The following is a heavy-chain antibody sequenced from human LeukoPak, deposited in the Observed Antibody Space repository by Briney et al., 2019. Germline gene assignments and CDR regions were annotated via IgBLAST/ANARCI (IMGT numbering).Heavy chain of an antibody. J-gene: IGHJ4*02. CDR3: ARGSGTYYKGDYFDN. CDR2: INPKSGGT. Sequence: ASVKVSCKASGYTFTGYYIYWVRQAPGQGLEWMGWINPKSGGTDYARKFQGRVTMTRDTSISTAYMELSRLTSDDTAVYYCARGSGTYYKGDYFDNWGQGTLVTVSS. D-gene: IGHD1-26*01. V-gene: IGHV1-2*02. CDR1: GYTFTGYY.